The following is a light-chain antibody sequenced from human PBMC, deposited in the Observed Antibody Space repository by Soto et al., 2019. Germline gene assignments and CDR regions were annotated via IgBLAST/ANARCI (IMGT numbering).Light chain of an antibody. V-gene: IGLV1-40*01. CDR1: SSNIGAGYD. J-gene: IGLJ1*01. Sequence: QSVLTQPPSASGAPGQRVTISCTGSSSNIGAGYDVYWYQQLPGTAPKLLIFANTNRPSGVPDRFSGSRSGTSASLAITGLQAEDEADFYCQSYDSSLSGYVFGPGTKLTVL. CDR2: ANT. CDR3: QSYDSSLSGYV.